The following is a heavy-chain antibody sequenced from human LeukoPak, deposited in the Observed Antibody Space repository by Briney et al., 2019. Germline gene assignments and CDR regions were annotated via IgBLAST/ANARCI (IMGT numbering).Heavy chain of an antibody. CDR3: AKLVGTTSEDF. CDR2: ISYDGSNK. J-gene: IGHJ4*02. Sequence: GGSLRLSCAASGFTFSSYAMHWVRQAPGKGLEWVAVISYDGSNKYYADSVKGRFTISRDNSKNTVYLQMNSLRAEDTAVYHCAKLVGTTSEDFWGQGTLVTVSS. V-gene: IGHV3-30-3*02. D-gene: IGHD1-26*01. CDR1: GFTFSSYA.